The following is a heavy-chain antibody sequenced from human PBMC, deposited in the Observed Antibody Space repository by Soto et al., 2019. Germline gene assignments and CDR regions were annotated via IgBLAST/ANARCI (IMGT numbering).Heavy chain of an antibody. V-gene: IGHV3-30-3*01. CDR1: GFTFSSYA. CDR3: ASIDYYDSSGYGPYFDY. D-gene: IGHD3-22*01. CDR2: ISYDGSNK. Sequence: PGGSLRLSCAASGFTFSSYAMHWVRQAPGKGLEWVAVISYDGSNKYYADSVKGRFTISRDNSKNTLYLQMNSLRAEDTAVYYCASIDYYDSSGYGPYFDYWGQGTLVTVSS. J-gene: IGHJ4*02.